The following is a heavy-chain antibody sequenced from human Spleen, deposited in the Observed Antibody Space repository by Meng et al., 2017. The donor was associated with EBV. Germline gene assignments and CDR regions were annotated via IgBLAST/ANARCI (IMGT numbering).Heavy chain of an antibody. J-gene: IGHJ4*02. CDR3: ARAAATVDF. Sequence: QCHLVQLSSGVQQTRASVKVFCKTSGYPFTRYGISWVRQAPGQGLEWMGWISPHNDDTNYAQNLQGRLTMTKDTSTSTAYMELRSLRSDDTAVYYCARAAATVDFWGQGTLVTVSS. CDR2: ISPHNDDT. D-gene: IGHD4-17*01. CDR1: GYPFTRYG. V-gene: IGHV1-18*01.